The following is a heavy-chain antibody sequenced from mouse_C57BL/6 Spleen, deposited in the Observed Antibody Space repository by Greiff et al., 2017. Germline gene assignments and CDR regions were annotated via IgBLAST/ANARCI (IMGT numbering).Heavy chain of an antibody. CDR3: ARDYYGSSYGY. D-gene: IGHD1-1*01. Sequence: QVQLQQSGAELVRPGTSVKVSCKASGYAFTNYLIEWVKQRPGQGLEWIGVINPGSGGTNYNEKFKGKATLTADKSSSTAYMQLGSLTSEDSAVXFCARDYYGSSYGYWGQGTTLTVSS. CDR2: INPGSGGT. J-gene: IGHJ2*01. CDR1: GYAFTNYL. V-gene: IGHV1-54*01.